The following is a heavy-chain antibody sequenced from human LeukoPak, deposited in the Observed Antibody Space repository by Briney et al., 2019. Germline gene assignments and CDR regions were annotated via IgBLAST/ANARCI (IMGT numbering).Heavy chain of an antibody. CDR3: TSEYYHDSSGYPSADY. J-gene: IGHJ4*02. CDR2: IRSKAYGGTT. Sequence: GGSLRLSCTASGFTFGDYAMSWFRQAPGKGLEWVGFIRSKAYGGTTEYAASVKGRFTISRDDSKSIAYLQMNSLKTEDTAVYYCTSEYYHDSSGYPSADYWGQGTLVTVSS. CDR1: GFTFGDYA. D-gene: IGHD3-22*01. V-gene: IGHV3-49*03.